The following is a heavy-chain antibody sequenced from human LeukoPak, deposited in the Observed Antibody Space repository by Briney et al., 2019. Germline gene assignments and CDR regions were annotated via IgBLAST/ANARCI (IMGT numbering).Heavy chain of an antibody. Sequence: GGSLRLSCAASGFSFSYYAMHWVRQAPGKGLEWVAVISYDGSNKYYADSVKGRFTISRDNSKSTLYLQMNSLRAEDTAVYYCARDLNDILTGYYTDYWGQGTLVTVSS. CDR1: GFSFSYYA. CDR2: ISYDGSNK. CDR3: ARDLNDILTGYYTDY. V-gene: IGHV3-30*04. J-gene: IGHJ4*02. D-gene: IGHD3-9*01.